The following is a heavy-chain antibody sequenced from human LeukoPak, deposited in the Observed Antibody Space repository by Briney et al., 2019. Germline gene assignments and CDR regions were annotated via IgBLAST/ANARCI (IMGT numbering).Heavy chain of an antibody. D-gene: IGHD4-17*01. CDR3: ARQFGDYEAFDI. Sequence: SETLSLTCTVSGGSISSYYWSWIRQPPGKGLEWIGYIYYSGSTNYNPSLKSRVTIPVDTSKNQFSLKLSSVTAADTAVYYCARQFGDYEAFDIWGQGTMVTVSS. CDR2: IYYSGST. J-gene: IGHJ3*02. V-gene: IGHV4-59*08. CDR1: GGSISSYY.